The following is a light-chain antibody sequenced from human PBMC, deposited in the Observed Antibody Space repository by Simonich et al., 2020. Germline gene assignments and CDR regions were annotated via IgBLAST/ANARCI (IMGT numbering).Light chain of an antibody. CDR3: QQYNNWRPVT. Sequence: EIVMTQSPATLSVSPGERATLSCRASQSVSSNLAWYQQKPGQAPRLLLYGASTRATGIPARFSGSGSGTEFTLTISSMQSEDFAVYYCQQYNNWRPVTFGQGTKLEIK. V-gene: IGKV3-15*01. CDR1: QSVSSN. CDR2: GAS. J-gene: IGKJ2*01.